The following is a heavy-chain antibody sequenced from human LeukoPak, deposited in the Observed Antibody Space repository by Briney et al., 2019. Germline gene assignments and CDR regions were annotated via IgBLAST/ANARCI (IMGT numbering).Heavy chain of an antibody. Sequence: SETLSLTCTVSGGSISSYYWSWIRQPPGQGPEWIAYIDTSGTTNSNPSLKSRVAISVDTSKNQFSLKLSSVTAADTAVYYCARHVHYPHTTGYAGDAFDIWGPGTMVTVSS. D-gene: IGHD4-17*01. CDR2: IDTSGTT. CDR1: GGSISSYY. CDR3: ARHVHYPHTTGYAGDAFDI. V-gene: IGHV4-4*09. J-gene: IGHJ3*02.